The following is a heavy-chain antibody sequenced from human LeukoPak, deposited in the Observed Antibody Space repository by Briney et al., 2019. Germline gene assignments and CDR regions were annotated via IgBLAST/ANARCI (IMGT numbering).Heavy chain of an antibody. D-gene: IGHD3-3*01. J-gene: IGHJ4*02. V-gene: IGHV1-69*13. CDR1: GGTFSSYA. Sequence: SEKVSCKASGGTFSSYAISWVRQAPGQGLEWMGGIIPIFGTANYAQRFQGRVTITADESTSTAYMELSSLRSEDTAVYYCARVQDDPPDYWGQGTLVTVSS. CDR3: ARVQDDPPDY. CDR2: IIPIFGTA.